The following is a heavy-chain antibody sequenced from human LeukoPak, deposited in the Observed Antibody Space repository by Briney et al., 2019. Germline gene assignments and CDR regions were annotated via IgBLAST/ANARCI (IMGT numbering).Heavy chain of an antibody. V-gene: IGHV1-69*05. CDR1: GGTFSSYA. CDR2: IIPIFGTA. CDR3: ASSSGRTDYYYYMDV. D-gene: IGHD3-22*01. Sequence: ASVKVSCKASGGTFSSYAISWVRQAPGQGLEWMGGIIPIFGTASYAQKFQGRVTITTDESTSTAYMELSSLRSEDTAVYYCASSSGRTDYYYYMDVWGKGTTVTVSS. J-gene: IGHJ6*03.